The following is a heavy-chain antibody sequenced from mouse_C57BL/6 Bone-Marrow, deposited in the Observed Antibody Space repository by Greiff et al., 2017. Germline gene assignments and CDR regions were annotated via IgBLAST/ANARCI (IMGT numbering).Heavy chain of an antibody. J-gene: IGHJ3*01. Sequence: VQLKESGAELVRPGASVKLSCTASGFNIKDDYMHWVKQRPEQGLEWIGWIDPENGDTESASKFQGKATITADTSSNTAYLQLSSLTSEDTAVYYCTIYGSSPFAYWGQGTLVTVSA. D-gene: IGHD1-1*01. V-gene: IGHV14-4*01. CDR3: TIYGSSPFAY. CDR1: GFNIKDDY. CDR2: IDPENGDT.